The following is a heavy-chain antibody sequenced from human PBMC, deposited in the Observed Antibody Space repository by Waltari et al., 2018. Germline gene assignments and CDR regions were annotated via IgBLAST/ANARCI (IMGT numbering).Heavy chain of an antibody. J-gene: IGHJ4*02. CDR2: IWYDGSNK. Sequence: QVQLVESGGGVVQPGRSLRLSCAASGFTLSSYGMHWVRQATGKGLEWVAVIWYDGSNKYYADSVKGRFTISRDNSKTTLYLQMNSLRAEDTAVYYCARYDILTGGIDYWGQGTLVTVSS. V-gene: IGHV3-33*01. CDR3: ARYDILTGGIDY. CDR1: GFTLSSYG. D-gene: IGHD3-9*01.